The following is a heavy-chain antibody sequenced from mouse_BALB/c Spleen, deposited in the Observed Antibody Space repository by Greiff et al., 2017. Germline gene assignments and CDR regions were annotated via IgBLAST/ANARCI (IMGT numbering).Heavy chain of an antibody. CDR3: ARLGDYDWFAY. CDR2: ILPGSGST. V-gene: IGHV1-9*01. D-gene: IGHD2-4*01. CDR1: GYTFSSYW. Sequence: VQLQQSGAELMKPGASVKISCKATGYTFSSYWIEWVKQRPGHGLEWIGEILPGSGSTNYTEKFTGKATFTADTSSNTAYMQLSSLTSEDSAVYYCARLGDYDWFAYWGQGTLVTVSA. J-gene: IGHJ3*01.